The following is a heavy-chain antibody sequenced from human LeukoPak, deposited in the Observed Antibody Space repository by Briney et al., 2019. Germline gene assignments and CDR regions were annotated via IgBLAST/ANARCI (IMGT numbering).Heavy chain of an antibody. CDR3: ASGDVVVRNYYYGMDV. D-gene: IGHD2-2*01. CDR2: INHSGST. Sequence: XXLSLXXXXYGGXXSGYYWSWIRQPPGKGLEWIGEINHSGSTNYNPSLKSRVTISVDTSKNQFSLKLSSVTAADTAVYYCASGDVVVRNYYYGMDVWGQGTTVTVSS. J-gene: IGHJ6*02. V-gene: IGHV4-34*01. CDR1: GGXXSGYY.